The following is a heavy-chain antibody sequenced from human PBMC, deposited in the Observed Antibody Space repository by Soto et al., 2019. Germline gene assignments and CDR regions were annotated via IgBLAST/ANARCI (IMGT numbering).Heavy chain of an antibody. Sequence: PGGSLRLSSASSGFTFSSNAMNWVRQAPGKGLEWVSGISSSGGSTYYADSVKGRFTISRDNSKNTLYLQMNSLRAEDTAIYYCAKDAYSGSYNNYWGQGTLVTVSS. CDR3: AKDAYSGSYNNY. CDR1: GFTFSSNA. V-gene: IGHV3-23*01. D-gene: IGHD1-26*01. J-gene: IGHJ4*02. CDR2: ISSSGGST.